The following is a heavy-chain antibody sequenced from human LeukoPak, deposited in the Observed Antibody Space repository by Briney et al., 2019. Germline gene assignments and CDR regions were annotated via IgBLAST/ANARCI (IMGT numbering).Heavy chain of an antibody. D-gene: IGHD7-27*01. J-gene: IGHJ4*02. CDR3: ARDDGLTGIDY. CDR2: INPNSGGT. CDR1: GYIFTGYY. V-gene: IGHV1-2*02. Sequence: ASVKVSCKASGYIFTGYYMHWVRQAPGQGLEWMGWINPNSGGTKYAQKFQGRVTMTRDTSISTAYMELSRLRSDDTAVYYCARDDGLTGIDYWGQGTLVTVSS.